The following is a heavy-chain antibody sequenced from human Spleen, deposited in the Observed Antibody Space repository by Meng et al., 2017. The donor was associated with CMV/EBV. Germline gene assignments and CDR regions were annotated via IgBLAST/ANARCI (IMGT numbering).Heavy chain of an antibody. CDR1: GGSISSSSYY. V-gene: IGHV4-39*07. CDR3: ARDPHRSTIFGVVNWEFDY. CDR2: IYYSGST. Sequence: SETLSLTCTVSGGSISSSSYYWGWIRQPPGKGLEWIGSIYYSGSTYYNPSLKSRVTISVDTSKNQFSLKLSSVTAADTAVYYCARDPHRSTIFGVVNWEFDYWGQGTLVTVSS. D-gene: IGHD3-3*01. J-gene: IGHJ4*02.